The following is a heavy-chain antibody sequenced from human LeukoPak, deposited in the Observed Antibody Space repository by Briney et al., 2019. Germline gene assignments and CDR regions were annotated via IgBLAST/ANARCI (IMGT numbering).Heavy chain of an antibody. CDR1: EFTFSSYS. CDR3: ARDTAPFSEYYDSSGHDY. J-gene: IGHJ4*02. Sequence: PGGSLRLSCAASEFTFSSYSMNWVRQAPGKGLEWVSSISSSSSYIYYADSVKGRFTISRDNAKNSLYLQMNSLRAEDTAVYYCARDTAPFSEYYDSSGHDYWGQGTLVTVS. D-gene: IGHD3-22*01. CDR2: ISSSSSYI. V-gene: IGHV3-21*01.